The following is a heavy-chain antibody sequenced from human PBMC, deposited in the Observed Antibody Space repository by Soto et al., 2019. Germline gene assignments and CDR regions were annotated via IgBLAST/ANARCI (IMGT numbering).Heavy chain of an antibody. D-gene: IGHD2-15*01. CDR1: GFTFGNYA. V-gene: IGHV3-23*01. CDR3: AKDRGPYCSGGICYPPSWFDP. CDR2: ITGIDGRT. Sequence: LGLSCVGCGFTFGNYAMSLVRQAPVKGLEWVSSITGIDGRTYYADSVKGRFTISRDNPKNTLYLQMNNLRAEDTAMFYCAKDRGPYCSGGICYPPSWFDPWGQGTQVTVSS. J-gene: IGHJ5*02.